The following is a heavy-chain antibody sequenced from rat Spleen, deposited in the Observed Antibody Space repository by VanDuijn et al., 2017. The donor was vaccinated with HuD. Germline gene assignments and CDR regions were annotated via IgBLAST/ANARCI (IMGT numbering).Heavy chain of an antibody. J-gene: IGHJ2*01. D-gene: IGHD1-2*01. CDR3: ARYCAYILEY. CDR1: GDSITSHY. Sequence: EVQLQESGPGLVKPSQSLSLSCSVTGDSITSHYWGWIRKFPGNKMEWMGYINYSGSTSYNPFIKSRISITRDTSKNQFFLQLTSVATDDTATDYLARYCAYILEYWGHRVIVTVSS. CDR2: INYSGST. V-gene: IGHV3-1*01.